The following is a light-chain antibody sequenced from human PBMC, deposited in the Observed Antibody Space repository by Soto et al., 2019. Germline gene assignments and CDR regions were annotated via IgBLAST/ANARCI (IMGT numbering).Light chain of an antibody. CDR1: KLGDKY. V-gene: IGLV3-1*01. CDR3: QACDSSTEVV. CDR2: QDS. Sequence: SYELTQPPSVSVSPGQTASITCSGDKLGDKYACWYQQKPGQSPVLVIYQDSKRPSGIPERFSGSNSGNTATLTISGTQAMDEADYYCQACDSSTEVVFGGGTKVTVL. J-gene: IGLJ2*01.